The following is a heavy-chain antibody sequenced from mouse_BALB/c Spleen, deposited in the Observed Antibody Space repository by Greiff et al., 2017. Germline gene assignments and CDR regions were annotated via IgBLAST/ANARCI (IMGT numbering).Heavy chain of an antibody. Sequence: VQLQQSGAELVRPGTSVKVSCKASGYAFTNYLIEWVMQRPGQGLEWIGVINPGSGGTNYNEKFKGKATLTADKSSSTAYMQLSSLTSDDSAVYFCADGSYFGYWGEGTTLTVSS. V-gene: IGHV1-54*01. CDR1: GYAFTNYL. J-gene: IGHJ2*01. D-gene: IGHD1-1*02. CDR3: ADGSYFGY. CDR2: INPGSGGT.